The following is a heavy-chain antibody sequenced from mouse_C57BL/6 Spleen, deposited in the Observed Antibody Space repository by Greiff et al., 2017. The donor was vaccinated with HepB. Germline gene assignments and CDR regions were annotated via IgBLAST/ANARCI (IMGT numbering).Heavy chain of an antibody. CDR3: ARAITTVVATPLWYFDV. CDR2: IYHRSGNT. Sequence: QVQLQQSGAELARPGASVKLSCKASGYTFTSYGISWVKQRTGQGLEWIGEIYHRSGNTYYNEKFKGKATLTADKYSSTAYMELRSLTSEDSAVYFCARAITTVVATPLWYFDVWGTGTTVTVSS. D-gene: IGHD1-1*01. CDR1: GYTFTSYG. J-gene: IGHJ1*03. V-gene: IGHV1-81*01.